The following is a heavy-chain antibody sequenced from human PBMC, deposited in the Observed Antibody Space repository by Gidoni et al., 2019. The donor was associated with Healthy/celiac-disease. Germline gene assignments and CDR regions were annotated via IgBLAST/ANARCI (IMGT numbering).Heavy chain of an antibody. CDR2: ISYDGSNK. Sequence: QGQLVASGGGVVQPGRSLRLSCAASGFTLSSYAMHWVIEAPGKGLEWVAVISYDGSNKYYADSVKGLFTISRDNSKNTLYLQMNSLRAEDTAVYYCASSNYGSGTWGQGTLVTVSS. J-gene: IGHJ5*02. CDR1: GFTLSSYA. V-gene: IGHV3-30*04. CDR3: ASSNYGSGT. D-gene: IGHD3-10*01.